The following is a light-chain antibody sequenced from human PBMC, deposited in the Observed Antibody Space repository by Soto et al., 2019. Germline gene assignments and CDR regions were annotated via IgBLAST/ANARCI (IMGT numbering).Light chain of an antibody. V-gene: IGLV3-9*01. CDR3: QVWDSSTASPNYV. CDR1: NIGSKN. J-gene: IGLJ1*01. Sequence: SSELTQPLSVSVALGQTARITCGGTNIGSKNVHWYQQKPGQAPVLVIYRDSNRPSGIPERFSGSNSGNTATLTISRAQAGDEADYYCQVWDSSTASPNYVFGTGTKVTVL. CDR2: RDS.